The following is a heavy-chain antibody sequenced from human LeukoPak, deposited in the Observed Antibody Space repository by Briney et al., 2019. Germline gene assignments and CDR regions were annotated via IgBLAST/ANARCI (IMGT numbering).Heavy chain of an antibody. V-gene: IGHV4-59*01. CDR2: IYYTGST. CDR3: ARAYCAGDCYYPYYFDS. J-gene: IGHJ4*02. CDR1: GGSFSHYY. D-gene: IGHD2-21*02. Sequence: SETLSLTCTVSGGSFSHYYWNWIRQPPGKGLEWIGYIYYTGSTNYNPSLKSRVTISIDTSENHFSLKLTSLTTADTAVYYCARAYCAGDCYYPYYFDSWGQGTLVTVSS.